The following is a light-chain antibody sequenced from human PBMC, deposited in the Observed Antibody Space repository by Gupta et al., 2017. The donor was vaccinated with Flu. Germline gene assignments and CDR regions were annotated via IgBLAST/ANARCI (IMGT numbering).Light chain of an antibody. J-gene: IGKJ1*01. Sequence: DIVMTQSPASLSVSPGERATLSCRASQSVSSNLDWYQQKPGQAPSLLIYGASTTVTGIPARFSGSGSGTEFTLTISSLQSEDFAVYYCLQDNTWPQTFGQGTKLEIK. CDR2: GAS. CDR3: LQDNTWPQT. V-gene: IGKV3D-15*01. CDR1: QSVSSN.